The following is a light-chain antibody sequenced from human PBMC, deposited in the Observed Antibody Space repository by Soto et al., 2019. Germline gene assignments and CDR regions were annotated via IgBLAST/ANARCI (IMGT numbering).Light chain of an antibody. CDR3: QQYSDWPLT. V-gene: IGKV3-15*01. J-gene: IGKJ4*01. CDR2: DAS. Sequence: EIVMTQSPATLSVSPGERATLSCRASQSVRRNLAWYQQKPGQAPRLLIYDASTRATGVPARFSGSGSGTEFTLIISSLQSEDIADYYCQQYSDWPLTFGGGTKVDIK. CDR1: QSVRRN.